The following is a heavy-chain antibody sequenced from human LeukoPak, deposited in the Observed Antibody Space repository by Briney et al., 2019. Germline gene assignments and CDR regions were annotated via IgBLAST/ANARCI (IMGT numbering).Heavy chain of an antibody. D-gene: IGHD3-10*01. CDR2: ISCSSGSI. CDR1: GFTFGGYA. V-gene: IGHV3-9*01. J-gene: IGHJ4*02. Sequence: GRSLRLSCAASGFTFGGYAMHWVRQAPGKGLEWVSGISCSSGSIYYADSVKGRFTISRDNAKNSLYLQMNSLRAEDTALYYCAKDSINYYGSGSFDYWGQGTLVTVSS. CDR3: AKDSINYYGSGSFDY.